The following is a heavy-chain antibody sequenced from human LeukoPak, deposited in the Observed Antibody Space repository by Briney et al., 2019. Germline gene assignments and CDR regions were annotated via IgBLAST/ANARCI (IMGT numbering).Heavy chain of an antibody. J-gene: IGHJ4*02. V-gene: IGHV3-33*01. Sequence: PGRSLRLSCAASGFTFSSYGMHWVRQAPGKGLEWVAVIWYDGSNKYYADSVKGRFTISRDNSKNTLYLQMNSLRAEDTAVYYCARDFFTGSSYSSPLDYWGQGTLVTVSS. D-gene: IGHD6-13*01. CDR2: IWYDGSNK. CDR1: GFTFSSYG. CDR3: ARDFFTGSSYSSPLDY.